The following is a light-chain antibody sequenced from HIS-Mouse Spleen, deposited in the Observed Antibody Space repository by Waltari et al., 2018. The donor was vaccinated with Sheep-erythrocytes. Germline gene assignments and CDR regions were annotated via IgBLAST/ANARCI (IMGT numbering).Light chain of an antibody. CDR3: CSYAGSSTPWV. V-gene: IGLV2-23*01. Sequence: QSALTQPASVSGSPGPSITIPCPGTSSDVGRYNLVHWYPQHPGKAPKLMIYEGSKRPSGVSNRFSGSKSGNTASLTISGLQAEDEADYYCCSYAGSSTPWVFGGGTKLTVL. J-gene: IGLJ3*02. CDR2: EGS. CDR1: SSDVGRYNL.